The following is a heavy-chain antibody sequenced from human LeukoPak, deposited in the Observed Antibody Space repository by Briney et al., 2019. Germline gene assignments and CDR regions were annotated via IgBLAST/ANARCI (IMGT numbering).Heavy chain of an antibody. CDR2: ISAYNGYT. CDR1: GYTFTKFP. J-gene: IGHJ4*02. V-gene: IGHV1-18*01. CDR3: ARVGGNYEGLIDY. D-gene: IGHD1-26*01. Sequence: GASVKVSCKASGYTFTKFPTGWVRQAPGQGLEWVGWISAYNGYTKYTPSLQGRVTMTTDTSTSTAYMQLRSLRSDDTAMYYCARVGGNYEGLIDYWGQGTLVTVSS.